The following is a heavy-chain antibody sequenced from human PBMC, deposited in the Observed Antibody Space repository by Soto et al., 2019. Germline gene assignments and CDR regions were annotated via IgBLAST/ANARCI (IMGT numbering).Heavy chain of an antibody. J-gene: IGHJ4*02. Sequence: SETLSLTCTVSGYSISSGYYWGWIRQPPGKGLEWIGSIYHSGSTYYNPSLKSRVTISVDTSKNQFSLKLSFVTAADTAVYYCARCRIGYYGSGSYNYWGQGTLVTVSS. CDR2: IYHSGST. CDR1: GYSISSGYY. V-gene: IGHV4-38-2*02. D-gene: IGHD3-10*01. CDR3: ARCRIGYYGSGSYNY.